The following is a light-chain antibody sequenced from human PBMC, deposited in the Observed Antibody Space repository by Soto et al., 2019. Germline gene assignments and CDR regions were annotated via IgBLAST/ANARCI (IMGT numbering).Light chain of an antibody. CDR3: QQYNSYSWT. J-gene: IGKJ1*01. CDR1: QSISSG. CDR2: KAS. Sequence: DIQMTQSPSTLSASVGDRVTNTCRASQSISSGLAWYQQKPGKAPKLLIYKASSLESGVPSRFSGSGSGTEFTLTISSLQPDDFATYYCQQYNSYSWTFGQGTKVEIK. V-gene: IGKV1-5*03.